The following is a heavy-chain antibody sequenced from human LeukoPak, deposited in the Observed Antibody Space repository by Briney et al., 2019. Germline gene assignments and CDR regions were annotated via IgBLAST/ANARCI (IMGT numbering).Heavy chain of an antibody. V-gene: IGHV5-51*01. J-gene: IGHJ4*02. CDR3: ARRDAGLAFDY. CDR2: IYPGDSDT. Sequence: GESLKISCKGSGYTFTTYWIAWVRQMPGKDLEWIGIIYPGDSDTRYSPSFQGQVTISADKSITTAYLQRSSLKASDTAMYYCARRDAGLAFDYWGQGTLVTVSS. CDR1: GYTFTTYW. D-gene: IGHD6-13*01.